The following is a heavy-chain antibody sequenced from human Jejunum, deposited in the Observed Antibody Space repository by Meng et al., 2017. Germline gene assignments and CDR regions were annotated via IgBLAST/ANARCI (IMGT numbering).Heavy chain of an antibody. D-gene: IGHD3-22*01. CDR2: IDPANGNT. CDR1: GYTFSRYP. Sequence: GQSGGYVKNPGASVKVSCKASGYTFSRYPLHWVRQAPGQSLEWMGWIDPANGNTKFSQNFQDRVTVTRDTYASTAFLQLNSLRSEDTAVYYCARVPTFFYDSGGYYALDVWGAGTMVTVSS. J-gene: IGHJ3*01. CDR3: ARVPTFFYDSGGYYALDV. V-gene: IGHV1-3*01.